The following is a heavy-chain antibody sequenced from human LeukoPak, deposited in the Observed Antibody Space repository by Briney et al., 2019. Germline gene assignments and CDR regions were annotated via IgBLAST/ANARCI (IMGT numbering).Heavy chain of an antibody. Sequence: PGGSLRLSCAASGFTFSDYYMSWIRQAPGKGLEWVSYISGSGSTIYYADSVKGRFTISRDNAKNSLYLQMNSLRAEDTAVYYCARDPYCYDSSGYLVSYFDYWGQGTLVTVSS. CDR2: ISGSGSTI. CDR3: ARDPYCYDSSGYLVSYFDY. J-gene: IGHJ4*02. D-gene: IGHD3-22*01. CDR1: GFTFSDYY. V-gene: IGHV3-11*01.